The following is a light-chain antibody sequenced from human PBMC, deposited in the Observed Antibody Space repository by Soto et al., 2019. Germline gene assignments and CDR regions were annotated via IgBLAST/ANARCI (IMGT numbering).Light chain of an antibody. CDR2: GAS. CDR3: QQYGSSRGT. Sequence: EIVLTQSPGTLSLSPGDRATLSCRASQTVTDSYLVWYQQKPGQAPRLLMYGASTRATGIPDRFSGSGSGTDFTLTISRLESEDLAVYYCQQYGSSRGTFGQGTKVEIK. J-gene: IGKJ1*01. CDR1: QTVTDSY. V-gene: IGKV3-20*01.